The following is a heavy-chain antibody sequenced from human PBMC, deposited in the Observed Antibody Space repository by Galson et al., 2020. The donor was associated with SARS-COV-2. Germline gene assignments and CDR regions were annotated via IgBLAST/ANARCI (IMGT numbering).Heavy chain of an antibody. CDR2: IRSRAYGGTP. CDR3: ARGGDYYDSSGYAVPYYFMDV. J-gene: IGHJ6*03. V-gene: IGHV3-49*04. Sequence: GESLKISCITSGFSFGNYAMSWVRQAPGKGLEWAGFIRSRAYGGTPEYAASVKGRFTISRDDSKGIAYLQMNSLNNEDTGVYYCARGGDYYDSSGYAVPYYFMDVWGKGTTVTVTS. CDR1: GFSFGNYA. D-gene: IGHD3-22*01.